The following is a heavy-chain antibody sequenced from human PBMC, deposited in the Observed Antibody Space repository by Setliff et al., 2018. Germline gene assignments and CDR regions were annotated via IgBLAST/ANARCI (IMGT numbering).Heavy chain of an antibody. CDR1: GGSISDNNYY. J-gene: IGHJ4*01. V-gene: IGHV4-39*01. CDR3: ARQAGLRGYYGSNSLYYFDF. Sequence: PSETLSLTCTVSGGSISDNNYYWGWIRQSPGKELEWIGGISHSANKYYNPSFRTGVTIYVDMSKNQFFLNLDSVTAADTALYYCARQAGLRGYYGSNSLYYFDFWGRGPLITVSS. CDR2: ISHSANK. D-gene: IGHD3-10*01.